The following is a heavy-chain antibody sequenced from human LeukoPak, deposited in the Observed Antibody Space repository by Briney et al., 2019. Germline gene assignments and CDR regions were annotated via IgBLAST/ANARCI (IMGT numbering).Heavy chain of an antibody. CDR2: ISAYNGNT. Sequence: GASVKVSCKASGYTFTSYGISWVRQAPGQGLEWMGWISAYNGNTNYAQKFQGRVFMTRDTSTSTVYLELSSLKAEDTAVYYCARVRDGYNDAYDIWGQGTVVTVSS. D-gene: IGHD5-24*01. V-gene: IGHV1-18*01. CDR1: GYTFTSYG. J-gene: IGHJ3*02. CDR3: ARVRDGYNDAYDI.